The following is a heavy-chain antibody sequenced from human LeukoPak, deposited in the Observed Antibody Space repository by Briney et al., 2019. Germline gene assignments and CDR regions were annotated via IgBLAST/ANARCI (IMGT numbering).Heavy chain of an antibody. V-gene: IGHV3-64*02. CDR1: GFTFSNYA. D-gene: IGHD2-15*01. CDR2: ISSNGDGT. J-gene: IGHJ4*02. CDR3: ARDGVVPGPWHFDY. Sequence: PGGSLRLSCAASGFTFSNYAMHWVRQAPGKGLEYVSGISSNGDGTYNADSVKGRFTISGDNSKNTLYLQMNSLRAEDTAVYFCARDGVVPGPWHFDYWGQGTLVTVSS.